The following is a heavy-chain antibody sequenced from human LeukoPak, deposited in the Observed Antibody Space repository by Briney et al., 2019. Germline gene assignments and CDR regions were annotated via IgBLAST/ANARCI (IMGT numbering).Heavy chain of an antibody. Sequence: PGGSLRLSCAASGFTFSSYEMNWVRQAPGKGLEWVSYISSSGSTIYYADSVKGRFTISRDKSKNTVYLQMNSLRAEDTAVYYCAKDVTVTTPLYFDSWGQGTLVTVSS. CDR3: AKDVTVTTPLYFDS. CDR1: GFTFSSYE. CDR2: ISSSGSTI. J-gene: IGHJ4*02. D-gene: IGHD4-17*01. V-gene: IGHV3-48*03.